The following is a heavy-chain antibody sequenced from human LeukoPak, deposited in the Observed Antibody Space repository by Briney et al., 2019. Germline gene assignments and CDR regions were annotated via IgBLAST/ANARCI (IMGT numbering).Heavy chain of an antibody. CDR1: GGSISSYY. CDR3: ARVYGDQFSNWFDP. J-gene: IGHJ5*02. V-gene: IGHV4-4*07. Sequence: PSETLSLTCTVSGGSISSYYWSWIRQPAGKGLEWIGRIYTSGSTNYDPSLKSRVTMSVDTPKNQFSLKLSSVTAADTAVYYCARVYGDQFSNWFDPWGQGTLVTVSS. CDR2: IYTSGST. D-gene: IGHD4-17*01.